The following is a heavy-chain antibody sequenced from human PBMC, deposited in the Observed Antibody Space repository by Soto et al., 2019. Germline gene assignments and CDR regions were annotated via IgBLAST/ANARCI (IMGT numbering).Heavy chain of an antibody. D-gene: IGHD2-21*01. CDR2: IFYSGST. J-gene: IGHJ5*02. CDR3: ARQPTTGDTDLWFDP. V-gene: IGHV4-39*01. Sequence: QLQLLESGPGLVKASETLSLTCSVSGGSISTSRSYWAWIRQPPGKGLEWLANIFYSGSTFYNPSLARRVSVSVDTSKNEFSLKLRCVTAADTAVYYCARQPTTGDTDLWFDPWGQGTLVTVSS. CDR1: GGSISTSRSY.